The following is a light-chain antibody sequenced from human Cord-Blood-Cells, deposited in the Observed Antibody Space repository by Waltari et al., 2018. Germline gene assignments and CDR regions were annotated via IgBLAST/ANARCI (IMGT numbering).Light chain of an antibody. V-gene: IGKV3-20*01. CDR3: QQYDSSRYT. Sequence: SPQSPGTLSFSPGERAILPCRASQCVSSSYLAWYQQKPGQAPRLLIYGASSMATGIPDRFSGSGSGTDFTLTISRLEPEDVAVYYCQQYDSSRYTFGQGTKLEIK. J-gene: IGKJ2*01. CDR2: GAS. CDR1: QCVSSSY.